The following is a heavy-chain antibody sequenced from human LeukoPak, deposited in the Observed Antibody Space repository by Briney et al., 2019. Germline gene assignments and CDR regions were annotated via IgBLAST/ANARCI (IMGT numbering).Heavy chain of an antibody. CDR2: INHSGST. Sequence: SETLSLTCAVYGGSFSGYYWSWIRQPPGKGLEWIGEINHSGSTNYNPSLKSRVTISVDTSKNQFSLKLSSVTAADTAVYYCARAARSYYVPFDYWGQGTLVTVSS. CDR1: GGSFSGYY. J-gene: IGHJ4*02. V-gene: IGHV4-34*01. CDR3: ARAARSYYVPFDY. D-gene: IGHD1-26*01.